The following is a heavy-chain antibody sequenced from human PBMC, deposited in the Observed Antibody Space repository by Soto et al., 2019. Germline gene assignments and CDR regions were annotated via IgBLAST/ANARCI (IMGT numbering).Heavy chain of an antibody. Sequence: QVQLVESGGGLVKPGGSLRLSCAASGFTFSDYYTSWIRQAPGTGLEWVSYISSSGSTIYYADSVKGRFTISRDNAKNSLYLHMNSRRAEDTAVYYCASAPPYYSYGDSWGQGTMVAVSS. J-gene: IGHJ5*01. D-gene: IGHD5-18*01. V-gene: IGHV3-11*01. CDR3: ASAPPYYSYGDS. CDR1: GFTFSDYY. CDR2: ISSSGSTI.